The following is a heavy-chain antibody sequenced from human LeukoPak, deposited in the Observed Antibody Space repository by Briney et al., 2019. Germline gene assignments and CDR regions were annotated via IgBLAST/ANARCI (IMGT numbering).Heavy chain of an antibody. CDR3: ASFTGAAALFDY. Sequence: PSETLSLTCAVYGGSFSGYYWSWIRQPPGKGLEWIGEINHSGSTNYNPSLKSRVTISVDTSKNQFSLKLCSVTAADTAVYYCASFTGAAALFDYWGQGTLVTVSP. CDR2: INHSGST. CDR1: GGSFSGYY. V-gene: IGHV4-34*01. D-gene: IGHD6-13*01. J-gene: IGHJ4*02.